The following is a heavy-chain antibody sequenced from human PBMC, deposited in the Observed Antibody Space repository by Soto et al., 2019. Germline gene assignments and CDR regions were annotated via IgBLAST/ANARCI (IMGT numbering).Heavy chain of an antibody. V-gene: IGHV3-7*01. CDR2: IKQDGREK. CDR1: GFTFSSYW. Sequence: GGSLRLSCAASGFTFSSYWMSWVRQAPGKGLEWVANIKQDGREKYYVDSVKGRFTISRDNAKNSLYLQMNSLRAEDTAVYYCAIYCSDASSYTIYSWGQRTLLPVS. CDR3: AIYCSDASSYTIYS. D-gene: IGHD2-15*01. J-gene: IGHJ1*01.